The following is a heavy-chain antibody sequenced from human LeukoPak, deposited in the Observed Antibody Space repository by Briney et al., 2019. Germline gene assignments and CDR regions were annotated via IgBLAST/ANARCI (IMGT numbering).Heavy chain of an antibody. D-gene: IGHD6-13*01. V-gene: IGHV4-59*08. CDR2: IYYSGST. CDR3: ARRRSSSWYNWFDP. CDR1: GGPISSYY. J-gene: IGHJ5*02. Sequence: SETLSLTCTVSGGPISSYYWSWIRQPPGKGLEWIGYIYYSGSTNYNPSLKSRVTISVDTSKNQFSLKLSSVTAADTAVYYCARRRSSSWYNWFDPWGQGTLVTVSS.